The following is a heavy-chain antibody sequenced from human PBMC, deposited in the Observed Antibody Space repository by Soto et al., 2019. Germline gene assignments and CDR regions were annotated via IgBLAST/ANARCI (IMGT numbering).Heavy chain of an antibody. J-gene: IGHJ6*02. Sequence: QVQLVQSGAEVKKPGSSVKVSCKASGGTFSSYAISWVRQAPGQGLEWMGGIIPIFGTANYAQKFQGRVTITADEHTSTAYMELSSLRSEDTAVYYCARWGRRHQLAHYYYYGMDVWGQGTTVTVSS. CDR2: IIPIFGTA. CDR3: ARWGRRHQLAHYYYYGMDV. V-gene: IGHV1-69*12. CDR1: GGTFSSYA. D-gene: IGHD6-13*01.